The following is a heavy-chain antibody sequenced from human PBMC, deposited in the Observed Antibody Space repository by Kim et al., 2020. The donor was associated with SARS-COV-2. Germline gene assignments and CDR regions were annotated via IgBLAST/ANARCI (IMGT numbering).Heavy chain of an antibody. Sequence: YYVDSVKGRFTISRDNAKNSLHLVMNSLRAEDTAVYYCARGGGPLSSQGYWGQGTLVAVSS. D-gene: IGHD2-15*01. V-gene: IGHV3-7*04. CDR3: ARGGGPLSSQGY. J-gene: IGHJ4*02.